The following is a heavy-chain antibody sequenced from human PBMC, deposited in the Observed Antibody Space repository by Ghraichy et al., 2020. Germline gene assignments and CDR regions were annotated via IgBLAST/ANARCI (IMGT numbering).Heavy chain of an antibody. D-gene: IGHD6-19*01. CDR3: ARDTSQWLPL. CDR1: GFTFSNYW. J-gene: IGHJ4*02. Sequence: GGSLNISCAASGFTFSNYWMSWVRQAPGKGLEWVANIKQDGSDKYYVDSVKGRFTISRDDAKNSLYLQMNSLRAEDTAMYFCARDTSQWLPLWGQGTLVTVSS. V-gene: IGHV3-7*01. CDR2: IKQDGSDK.